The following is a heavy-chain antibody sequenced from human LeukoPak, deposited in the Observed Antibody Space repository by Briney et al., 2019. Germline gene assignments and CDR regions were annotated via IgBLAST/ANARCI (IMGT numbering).Heavy chain of an antibody. CDR3: ATGPGWLANY. CDR1: GFTFDDYA. J-gene: IGHJ4*02. Sequence: GGSLRLSCAASGFTFDDYAMHWVRQAPGKGLEWVSGISWNSGSIGYADSVKGRFTISRDNAKNSLYLQMDSLRPDDTAVYYCATGPGWLANYWGQGTLVTVSS. V-gene: IGHV3-9*01. D-gene: IGHD6-19*01. CDR2: ISWNSGSI.